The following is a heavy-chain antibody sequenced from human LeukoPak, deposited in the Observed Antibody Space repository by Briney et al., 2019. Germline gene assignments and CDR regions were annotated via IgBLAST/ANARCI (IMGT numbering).Heavy chain of an antibody. D-gene: IGHD2-2*01. CDR3: ARDMEDIVVVPAVSSFDY. V-gene: IGHV1-2*02. J-gene: IGHJ4*02. CDR1: GYTFTGYY. Sequence: GASVKVSCKASGYTFTGYYMHWVRQAPGQGLEWMGWINPNSGGTNYAQKFQGRVTMTRDTSISTAYMELSRLRSDDTAVYYCARDMEDIVVVPAVSSFDYWGQGTLVTVSS. CDR2: INPNSGGT.